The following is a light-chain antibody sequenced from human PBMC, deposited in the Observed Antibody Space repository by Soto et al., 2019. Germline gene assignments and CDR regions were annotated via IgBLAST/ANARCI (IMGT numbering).Light chain of an antibody. CDR2: GAS. V-gene: IGKV3-20*01. CDR3: QQYGNSPWT. J-gene: IGKJ1*01. Sequence: ELVLSQSPDTPSLPPGDRCTLAFTAIRSVSSSYLAWYQQKPGQAPRLLIYGASSRATGIPDRFSGSGSGTDFTLTISRLEPEDFAVYYCQQYGNSPWTFGQGTKVDIK. CDR1: RSVSSSY.